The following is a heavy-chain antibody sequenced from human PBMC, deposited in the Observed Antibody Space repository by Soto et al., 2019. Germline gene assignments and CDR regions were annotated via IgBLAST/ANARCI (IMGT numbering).Heavy chain of an antibody. CDR3: AGESPGFYGMSFDL. CDR1: GFTVSTNY. Sequence: EVQLVESGGGLIQPGGSLRLSCTASGFTVSTNYMAWVRRAAGKGLEWVSVIFASGKTYYAEAVKGRFTVSRDKSQNTVFLQMSSLTVEDTAVYYCAGESPGFYGMSFDLWGQGTAVTVSS. V-gene: IGHV3-53*01. CDR2: IFASGKT. D-gene: IGHD3-22*01. J-gene: IGHJ3*01.